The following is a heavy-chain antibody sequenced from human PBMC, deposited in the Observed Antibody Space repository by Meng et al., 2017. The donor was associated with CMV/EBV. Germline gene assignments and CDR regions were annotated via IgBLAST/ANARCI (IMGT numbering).Heavy chain of an antibody. CDR2: ISCDGSNK. D-gene: IGHD6-6*01. CDR3: ARNIAARTYYYYYYGMDV. CDR1: GFTFSSYA. J-gene: IGHJ6*02. Sequence: GGSLRLSCAASGFTFSSYAMHWVRQAPGKGLEWVAVISCDGSNKYYADSVKGRFTISRDNSKNTLYLQMNSLRAEDTAVYYCARNIAARTYYYYYYGMDVWGQGTTVTVSS. V-gene: IGHV3-30*04.